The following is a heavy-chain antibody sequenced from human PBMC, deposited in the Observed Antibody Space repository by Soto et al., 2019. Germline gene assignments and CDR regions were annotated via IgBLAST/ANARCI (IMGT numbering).Heavy chain of an antibody. Sequence: PGESLKISCKGSGYSFTSYWISWVRQMPGKGLDWMGRIDPSDSYTNYSPSFQGHVTISADKSISTAYLQWSSLKASDTAMYYCASPIVDTAMVTEAFDIWGQGTMVT. D-gene: IGHD5-18*01. V-gene: IGHV5-10-1*01. CDR3: ASPIVDTAMVTEAFDI. J-gene: IGHJ3*02. CDR2: IDPSDSYT. CDR1: GYSFTSYW.